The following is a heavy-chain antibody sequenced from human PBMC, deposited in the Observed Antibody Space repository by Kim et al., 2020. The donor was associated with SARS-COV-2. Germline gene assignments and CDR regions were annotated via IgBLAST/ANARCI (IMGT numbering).Heavy chain of an antibody. J-gene: IGHJ5*02. D-gene: IGHD3-22*01. CDR1: GGSIASGGDY. CDR3: ARGKGYYYDTRGNAKGWFDA. Sequence: TLSLTCTVSGGSIASGGDYWTWIRQHPGEGPEWIGYVYYSGKTYYNPSLQSRLSISVDTSKNHFSLNLTSVTAADTAVNYCARGKGYYYDTRGNAKGWFDAWGQGTLVTVSS. CDR2: VYYSGKT. V-gene: IGHV4-31*03.